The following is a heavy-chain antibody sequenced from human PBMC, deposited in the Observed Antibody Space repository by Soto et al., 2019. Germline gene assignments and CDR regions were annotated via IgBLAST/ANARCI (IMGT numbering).Heavy chain of an antibody. J-gene: IGHJ4*02. CDR2: IYYSGST. CDR1: GGSISSSSYY. Sequence: PSETRSLTCTVSGGSISSSSYYWGWIRQPPGKGLEWIGSIYYSGSTYYNPSLKSRVTISVDTPKNQFSLKLSSVTAADTAVYYCARHGGYYAPFDYWGQGTLVTVSS. D-gene: IGHD2-2*01. CDR3: ARHGGYYAPFDY. V-gene: IGHV4-39*01.